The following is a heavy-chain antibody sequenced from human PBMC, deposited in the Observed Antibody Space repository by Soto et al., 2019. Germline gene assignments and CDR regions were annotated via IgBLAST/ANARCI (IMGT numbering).Heavy chain of an antibody. CDR1: GGSVSSGSYY. J-gene: IGHJ4*02. CDR2: IYYSGST. CDR3: ARRRDSSSSIDY. Sequence: PSETLSLTCTVSGGSVSSGSYYWSWIRQPPGKGLEWIGYIYYSGSTNYNPSPKSRVTISVDTSKNQFSLKLSSVTAADTAVYYCARRRDSSSSIDYWGQGTQVTVSS. D-gene: IGHD6-6*01. V-gene: IGHV4-61*01.